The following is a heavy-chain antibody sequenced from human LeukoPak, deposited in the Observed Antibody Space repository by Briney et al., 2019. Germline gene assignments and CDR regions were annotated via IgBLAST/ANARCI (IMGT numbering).Heavy chain of an antibody. Sequence: SETLSLTCAVYGGSFTDFYWIWIRQPPGKGLEWIGELNHSGRPGYNSSLKSRVTISLDTSKNQFPLKVTSVTAADTAVYYCASSADYDFIGGLWAQGTLVTVSS. J-gene: IGHJ4*02. V-gene: IGHV4-34*01. D-gene: IGHD3-3*01. CDR1: GGSFTDFY. CDR2: LNHSGRP. CDR3: ASSADYDFIGGL.